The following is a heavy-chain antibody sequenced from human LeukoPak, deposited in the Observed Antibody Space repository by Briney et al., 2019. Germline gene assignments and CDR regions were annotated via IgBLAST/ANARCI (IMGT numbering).Heavy chain of an antibody. D-gene: IGHD4-17*01. CDR2: IIPILGIA. CDR3: ARAPGPTVTTSWLDP. Sequence: SVKVSCKASGGTFSSYAISWVRQAPGQGLEWMGRIIPILGIANYAQKFQGRVTITADKSTSTAYMELSSLRSEDTAVYYCARAPGPTVTTSWLDPWGQGTLVTVSS. CDR1: GGTFSSYA. V-gene: IGHV1-69*04. J-gene: IGHJ5*02.